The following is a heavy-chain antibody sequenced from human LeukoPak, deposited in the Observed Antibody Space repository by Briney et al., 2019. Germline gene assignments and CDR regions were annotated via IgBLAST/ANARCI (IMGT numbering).Heavy chain of an antibody. CDR1: GFTFSSYE. V-gene: IGHV3-48*03. D-gene: IGHD2-15*01. Sequence: PGGSLRLSCAASGFTFSSYEMNWVRQAAGKGLEWVSYISSSGSTIYYADSVKGRFTISRDNAKNSLYMQMHSLRVQDTAVYYCGRGARSLANYYDYYGGDVWGQGTTVSVSS. CDR3: GRGARSLANYYDYYGGDV. CDR2: ISSSGSTI. J-gene: IGHJ6*02.